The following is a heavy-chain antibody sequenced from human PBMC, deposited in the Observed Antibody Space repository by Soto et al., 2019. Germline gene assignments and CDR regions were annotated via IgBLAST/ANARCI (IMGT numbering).Heavy chain of an antibody. CDR2: AWYDGRKE. J-gene: IGHJ4*02. CDR3: AGARPGRWHEFDY. V-gene: IGHV3-33*01. CDR1: GFTFNSHG. D-gene: IGHD2-15*01. Sequence: PGGSLRLSCAASGFTFNSHGMHWVRQAPGKGLEWVAGAWYDGRKEYYADFVKGRFTISRDNYKNTVYVQLNSLRAEDTAVYYCAGARPGRWHEFDYWGQGTQVTVSS.